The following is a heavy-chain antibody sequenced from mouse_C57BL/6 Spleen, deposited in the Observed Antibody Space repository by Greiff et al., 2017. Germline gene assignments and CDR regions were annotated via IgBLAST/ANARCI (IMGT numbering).Heavy chain of an antibody. V-gene: IGHV1-39*01. CDR1: GYSFTDYN. J-gene: IGHJ1*03. D-gene: IGHD1-3*01. CDR2: INPNYGTT. CDR3: ARSGTPYWYFDV. Sequence: EVKLMESGPELVKPGASVKISCKASGYSFTDYNMNWVKQSNGKSLEWIGVINPNYGTTSYNQKFKGKATLTVDQSSSTAYMQLNSLTSEDSAVYYCARSGTPYWYFDVWGTGTTVTVSS.